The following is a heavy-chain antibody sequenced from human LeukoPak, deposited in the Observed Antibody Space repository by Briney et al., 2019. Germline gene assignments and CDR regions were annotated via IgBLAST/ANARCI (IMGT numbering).Heavy chain of an antibody. CDR1: GITVSSNY. J-gene: IGHJ4*02. D-gene: IGHD3-10*01. CDR3: ARDMGSGSYLDY. V-gene: IGHV3-30-3*01. Sequence: GGSLRLSCAASGITVSSNYMNWVRQAPGKGLEWVAIISYDGSNKYYADSVKGRFTISRDNSKNTLYLQMDSLRAEDTAVYYCARDMGSGSYLDYWGQGTLVTVSS. CDR2: ISYDGSNK.